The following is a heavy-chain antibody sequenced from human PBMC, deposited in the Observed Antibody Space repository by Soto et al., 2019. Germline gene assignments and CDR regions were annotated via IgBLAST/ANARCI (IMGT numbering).Heavy chain of an antibody. V-gene: IGHV3-48*01. J-gene: IGHJ4*02. D-gene: IGHD2-2*01. Sequence: GGSLRLSCAASGFTFSSYSMNWVRQAPGKGLEWVSYISSSSSTIYYADSVKGRFTISRDNAKNSLYLQMNSLRAEDTAVYYCAKDDRIVVVPAALDYWGQGTLVTVSS. CDR2: ISSSSSTI. CDR1: GFTFSSYS. CDR3: AKDDRIVVVPAALDY.